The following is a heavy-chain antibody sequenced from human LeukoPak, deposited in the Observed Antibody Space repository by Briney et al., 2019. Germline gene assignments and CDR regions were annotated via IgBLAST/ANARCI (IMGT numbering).Heavy chain of an antibody. CDR3: ARGITIFLLMDV. D-gene: IGHD3-3*01. J-gene: IGHJ6*03. Sequence: PSETLSLTCTVSGDSISSYYWSWIRQPAGKGLEWIGRIYASGTTNYNPSLKSRVTMSVDTSKNQISLKLSSVTAADTAVYYCARGITIFLLMDVWGKGTTVTVSS. V-gene: IGHV4-4*07. CDR1: GDSISSYY. CDR2: IYASGTT.